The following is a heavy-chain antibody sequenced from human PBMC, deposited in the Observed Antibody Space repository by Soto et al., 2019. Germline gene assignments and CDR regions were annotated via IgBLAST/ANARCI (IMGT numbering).Heavy chain of an antibody. J-gene: IGHJ5*02. D-gene: IGHD1-1*01. Sequence: QVQLQESGPGLVKLSGTLSLTCAVSGGSISSSNWWSWVRQPPGKGLEWSGEIYHRGGTNYNPSLKSRVTTSVDKSKNQLSLKLSSVTAADTAVYYCARGGSPPLGFDPCGQGTLVTVSS. CDR1: GGSISSSNW. CDR2: IYHRGGT. CDR3: ARGGSPPLGFDP. V-gene: IGHV4-4*02.